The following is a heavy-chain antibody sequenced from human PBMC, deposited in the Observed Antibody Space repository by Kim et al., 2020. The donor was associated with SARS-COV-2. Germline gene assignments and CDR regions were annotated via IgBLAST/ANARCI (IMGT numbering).Heavy chain of an antibody. Sequence: SETLSLTCTVSGGSISSYYWSWIRQPPGKGLEWIGYIYYSGSTNYNPSLKSRVTISVDTSKNQFSLKLSSVTAADTAVYYCARERVGATATDAFDIWGQGTMVTVSS. CDR3: ARERVGATATDAFDI. CDR1: GGSISSYY. D-gene: IGHD1-26*01. J-gene: IGHJ3*02. V-gene: IGHV4-59*13. CDR2: IYYSGST.